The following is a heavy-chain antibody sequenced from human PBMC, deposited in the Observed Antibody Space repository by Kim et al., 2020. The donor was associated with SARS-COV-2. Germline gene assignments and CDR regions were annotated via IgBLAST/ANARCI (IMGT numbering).Heavy chain of an antibody. CDR3: ARDGYSGYDKAFDY. CDR2: INEDGSDK. D-gene: IGHD5-12*01. V-gene: IGHV3-7*03. Sequence: GGSLRLSCAASGFTFSRFWMSWVRQAPGKGLEWVANINEDGSDKYCVDSVKDRFTISRDNAKNSLYLQMNSLGAEDTAVYYCARDGYSGYDKAFDYWGQGTRVTVSS. J-gene: IGHJ4*02. CDR1: GFTFSRFW.